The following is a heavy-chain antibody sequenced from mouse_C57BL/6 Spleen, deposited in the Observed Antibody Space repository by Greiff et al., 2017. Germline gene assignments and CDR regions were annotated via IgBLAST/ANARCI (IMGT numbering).Heavy chain of an antibody. V-gene: IGHV2-9-1*01. D-gene: IGHD1-1*01. CDR3: ARTRGYYGYWYFDV. Sequence: VQLVESGPGLVAPSQSLSITCTVSGFSLTSYAISWVRQPPGKGLEWLGVIWTGGGTNYNSALKSRLSISKDNSKSQVFLKMNSLQTDDTARYYCARTRGYYGYWYFDVWGTGTTVTVSS. J-gene: IGHJ1*03. CDR1: GFSLTSYA. CDR2: IWTGGGT.